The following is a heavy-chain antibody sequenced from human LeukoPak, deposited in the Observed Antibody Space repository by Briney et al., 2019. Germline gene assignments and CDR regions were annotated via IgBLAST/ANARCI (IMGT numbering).Heavy chain of an antibody. V-gene: IGHV3-23*01. CDR2: ITGTGGSI. CDR3: VKWDPGDY. D-gene: IGHD1-26*01. Sequence: GGSLRLSCAASGFTSSSYAMSWVRQGPGKGLEWVSTITGTGGSIFYADSVKGRFTISRDNSKNTLFLQVNSLRDEDTAVYYCVKWDPGDYWGQGALVTVSS. CDR1: GFTSSSYA. J-gene: IGHJ4*02.